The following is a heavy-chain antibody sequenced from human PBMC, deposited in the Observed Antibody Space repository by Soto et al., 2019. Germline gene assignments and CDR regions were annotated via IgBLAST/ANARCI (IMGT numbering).Heavy chain of an antibody. V-gene: IGHV3-23*01. J-gene: IGHJ6*02. CDR1: GFTFSSYA. Sequence: WGSLRLSCAASGFTFSSYAMSWVRQAPGKGLEWVSAISGSGGSNYYADSVKGRFTISGDNSKNTLYLQMNSLRAEDTAVYYCAKPTLDTAMVLYYYYGMDVWGQGTTVTVSS. CDR3: AKPTLDTAMVLYYYYGMDV. D-gene: IGHD5-18*01. CDR2: ISGSGGSN.